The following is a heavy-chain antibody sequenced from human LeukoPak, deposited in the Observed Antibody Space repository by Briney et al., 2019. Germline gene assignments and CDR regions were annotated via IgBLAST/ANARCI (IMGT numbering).Heavy chain of an antibody. V-gene: IGHV1-46*01. J-gene: IGHJ4*02. CDR1: GYTFPSYY. Sequence: ASVKVSCKASGYTFPSYYMHWVRQAPGQGLEWMGIINPTGGSTTYAQKFQGRVTMTRDTSTSTVYMELSSLRSDDTAVYYCARTAARRFDYWGQGTLVTVSS. D-gene: IGHD6-6*01. CDR2: INPTGGST. CDR3: ARTAARRFDY.